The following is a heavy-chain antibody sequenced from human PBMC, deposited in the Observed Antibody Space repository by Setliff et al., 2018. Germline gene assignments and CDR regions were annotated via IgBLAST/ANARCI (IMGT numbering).Heavy chain of an antibody. D-gene: IGHD2-21*01. V-gene: IGHV4-4*02. CDR3: ARGLEGEDYFYYMDV. CDR1: GGSISSSNW. CDR2: IYHSGST. J-gene: IGHJ6*03. Sequence: PSETLSLTCTVSGGSISSSNWWTWVRQPPGKGLEWIGEIYHSGSTNYNPSLKSRVTMSVDKSKNQFSLKLTSVTAADTAVYYCARGLEGEDYFYYMDVWGKGTTVTVSS.